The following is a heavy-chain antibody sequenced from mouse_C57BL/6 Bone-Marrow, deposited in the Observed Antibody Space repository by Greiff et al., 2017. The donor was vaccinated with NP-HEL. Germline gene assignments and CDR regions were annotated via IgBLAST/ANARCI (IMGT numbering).Heavy chain of an antibody. CDR1: GYTFTSYG. Sequence: VQLQESGAELARPGASVKLSCKASGYTFTSYGISWVKQRTGQGLEWIGEIYPRSGNTYYNEKFKGKATLTADKSSSTAYMELRSLTSEDSAVYFCARRGLLRYFDVWGTGTTVTVSS. CDR2: IYPRSGNT. J-gene: IGHJ1*03. CDR3: ARRGLLRYFDV. V-gene: IGHV1-81*01. D-gene: IGHD2-3*01.